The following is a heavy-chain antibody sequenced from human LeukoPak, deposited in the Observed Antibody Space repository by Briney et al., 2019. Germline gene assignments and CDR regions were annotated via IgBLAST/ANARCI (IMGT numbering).Heavy chain of an antibody. Sequence: PSETLSLTCAVYGGSFSGYYWSWIRQPPGKGLEWIGEINHSGSTNYNPSLKSRVTISVDTSKNQFSLKLSSVTAADTAVYYCARTLYDSSGSDYWGQGTLVTVSS. CDR2: INHSGST. D-gene: IGHD3-22*01. V-gene: IGHV4-34*01. J-gene: IGHJ4*02. CDR1: GGSFSGYY. CDR3: ARTLYDSSGSDY.